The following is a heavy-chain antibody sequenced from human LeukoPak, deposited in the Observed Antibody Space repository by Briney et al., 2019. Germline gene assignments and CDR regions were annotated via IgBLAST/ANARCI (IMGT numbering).Heavy chain of an antibody. CDR3: ARDGGYEEPRYWFDP. CDR1: GYTFTSYA. V-gene: IGHV1-3*03. J-gene: IGHJ5*02. D-gene: IGHD1-1*01. Sequence: GASVKVSCKASGYTFTSYAMHWVRQAPGQRLEWMGWINAGNGNTKYLQEFQGRVTITRDTSASTAYMELSSLRSEDMAVYYCARDGGYEEPRYWFDPWGQGTLVTVSS. CDR2: INAGNGNT.